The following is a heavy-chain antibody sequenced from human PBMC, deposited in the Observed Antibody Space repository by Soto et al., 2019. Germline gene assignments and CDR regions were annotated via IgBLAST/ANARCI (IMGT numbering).Heavy chain of an antibody. CDR2: INAGNGNT. J-gene: IGHJ4*02. CDR1: GYTFTGYA. D-gene: IGHD3-22*01. CDR3: ARADYYGSSGYHLDY. V-gene: IGHV1-3*01. Sequence: ASVKVSCKACGYTFTGYAMHWVRQAPGQRLEWMGWINAGNGNTKYSQKFQGRVTITRDTSASTAYMELSSLRSEDTAVHYCARADYYGSSGYHLDYWGQGTLVTVSS.